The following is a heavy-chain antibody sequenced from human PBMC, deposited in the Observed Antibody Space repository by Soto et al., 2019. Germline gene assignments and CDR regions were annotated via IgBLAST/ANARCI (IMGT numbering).Heavy chain of an antibody. CDR2: IYYSGST. V-gene: IGHV4-31*03. Sequence: SETLSLTCTVSGGSISSCGYYWSWIRQHPGKGLEWIGYIYYSGSTYYNPSLKSRVTISVDTSKNQFSLKLSSVTAADTAVYSGARGYCSGGSCYQLDYWGQGTLVTVSS. D-gene: IGHD2-15*01. CDR3: ARGYCSGGSCYQLDY. CDR1: GGSISSCGYY. J-gene: IGHJ4*02.